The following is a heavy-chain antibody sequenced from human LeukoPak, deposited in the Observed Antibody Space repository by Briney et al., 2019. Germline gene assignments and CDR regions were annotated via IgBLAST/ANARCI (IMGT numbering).Heavy chain of an antibody. Sequence: PSETLSLTCTVSGGSVSSGNYYWNWIRQPPGRGLEWIGYIYYSGSTNYNPSLKSRVTISVDTSKNQFSLKLTSVTAADTAVYYCARGVGAVYWYFDLWGRGTLVTVSS. V-gene: IGHV4-61*01. J-gene: IGHJ2*01. CDR1: GGSVSSGNYY. CDR3: ARGVGAVYWYFDL. CDR2: IYYSGST. D-gene: IGHD1-26*01.